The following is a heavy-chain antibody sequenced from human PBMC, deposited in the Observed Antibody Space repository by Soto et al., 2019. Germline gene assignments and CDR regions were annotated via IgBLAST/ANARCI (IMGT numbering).Heavy chain of an antibody. CDR1: GYTFTNYG. D-gene: IGHD2-21*01. CDR3: ARDQTPYCGGNTCLSASDF. Sequence: ASVKVSCKASGYTFTNYGTSWVRQAPGQGLEWMGWINAYNDNTNYALKLQGRVAMATDTPTSTAYMELRSLRSDDTAVYYCARDQTPYCGGNTCLSASDFWGQGTLVTVSS. V-gene: IGHV1-18*01. CDR2: INAYNDNT. J-gene: IGHJ4*02.